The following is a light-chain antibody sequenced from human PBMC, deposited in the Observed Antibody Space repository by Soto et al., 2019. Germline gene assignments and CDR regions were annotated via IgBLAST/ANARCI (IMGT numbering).Light chain of an antibody. CDR3: QQANSFPYT. J-gene: IGKJ2*01. V-gene: IGKV1-12*01. CDR1: QASSSW. CDR2: AAS. Sequence: DIQRTQSPSSVSASVGDRVTITGRASQASSSWLAWYQQKPGKAPKLLIYAASNLQSGVPSRFSGSGSGTDFTLTISSLQHEDFATYDCQQANSFPYTFGQATKLEIK.